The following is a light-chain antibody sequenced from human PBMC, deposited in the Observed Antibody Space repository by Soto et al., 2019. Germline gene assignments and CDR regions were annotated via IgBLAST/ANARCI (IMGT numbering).Light chain of an antibody. V-gene: IGKV3-15*01. J-gene: IGKJ2*01. Sequence: EIVMTQSPATVSVSPGERATLSCRASQSVSSKLAWYQQKPGQPPRLLIFDASARATGVPDRLSGRGSGTEFILTISRLQSEDFAVYYCQQYNDWPPYTIGQGTKVDI. CDR1: QSVSSK. CDR3: QQYNDWPPYT. CDR2: DAS.